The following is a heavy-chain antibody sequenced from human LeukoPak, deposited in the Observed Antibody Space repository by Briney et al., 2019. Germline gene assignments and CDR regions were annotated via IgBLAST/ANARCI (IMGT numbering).Heavy chain of an antibody. J-gene: IGHJ4*02. CDR2: INPSGGST. D-gene: IGHD5-12*01. CDR3: ARDLLFGYSGYDLYFDY. CDR1: GYTFTSYY. Sequence: ASVKVSCKASGYTFTSYYMHWVRQAPGQGLEWMGIINPSGGSTSYAQKFQGRVTMTRDTSTSTVYMELSSLRSEDTAVCYCARDLLFGYSGYDLYFDYWGQGTLVTVSS. V-gene: IGHV1-46*01.